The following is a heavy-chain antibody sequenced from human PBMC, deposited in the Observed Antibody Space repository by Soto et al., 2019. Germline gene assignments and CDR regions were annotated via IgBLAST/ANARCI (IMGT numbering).Heavy chain of an antibody. CDR2: VLPITGST. Sequence: QVRLVQSGAEVKKPGSSVKVSCKTSGGLFSVYSFNWVRQAPGQGLEWMGGVLPITGSTDYAQKFQGRLTITADRSTSTLYMELSRLTSDDTANYYCATIRVRGGPLRFEDGGQGTLISVSS. J-gene: IGHJ4*01. CDR3: ATIRVRGGPLRFED. V-gene: IGHV1-69*06. CDR1: GGLFSVYS. D-gene: IGHD5-12*01.